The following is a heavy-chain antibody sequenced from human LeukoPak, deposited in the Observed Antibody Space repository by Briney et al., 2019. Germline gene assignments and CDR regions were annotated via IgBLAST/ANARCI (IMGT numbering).Heavy chain of an antibody. J-gene: IGHJ4*02. D-gene: IGHD3-10*01. Sequence: PGGSLRLSCAASGFTFSSYGMHWVRQAPGKGLEWVAVISYDGSNKYYADPVKGRFTISRDNSKNTLCLQMNSLRVEDTAVYYCAKDVRALNNYGSGSSGFYWGQGTLVTVSS. CDR2: ISYDGSNK. CDR1: GFTFSSYG. V-gene: IGHV3-30*18. CDR3: AKDVRALNNYGSGSSGFY.